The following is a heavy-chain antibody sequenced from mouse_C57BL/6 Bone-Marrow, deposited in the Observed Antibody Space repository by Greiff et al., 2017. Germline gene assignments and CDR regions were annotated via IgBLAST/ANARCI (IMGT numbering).Heavy chain of an antibody. CDR2: ISNLAYSI. CDR3: ARRAGTNYAMDY. CDR1: GSTFSDYG. Sequence: EVKLVESGGGLVQPGGSLKLSCAASGSTFSDYGMAWVRQAPRKGPEWVALISNLAYSIYYAETVTGRFTISRENAKNTLYLEMSSLRSEDTAVYYCARRAGTNYAMDYWGRGTAVTVTS. J-gene: IGHJ4*01. V-gene: IGHV5-15*04. D-gene: IGHD4-1*01.